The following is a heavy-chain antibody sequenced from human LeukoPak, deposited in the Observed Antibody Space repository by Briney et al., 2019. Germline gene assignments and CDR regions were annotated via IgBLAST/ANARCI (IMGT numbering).Heavy chain of an antibody. J-gene: IGHJ4*02. CDR2: IYYSGST. V-gene: IGHV4-59*01. Sequence: SETLSLTCTVSGGSISSYYWSWIRQPPGKGLEWIGYIYYSGSTNYNPSLKSRVTISVDTSKNQFSLKLSSVTAADTAVYYCARDSFTIFGVGNYFDYWGQGTLVTVSS. CDR1: GGSISSYY. CDR3: ARDSFTIFGVGNYFDY. D-gene: IGHD3-3*01.